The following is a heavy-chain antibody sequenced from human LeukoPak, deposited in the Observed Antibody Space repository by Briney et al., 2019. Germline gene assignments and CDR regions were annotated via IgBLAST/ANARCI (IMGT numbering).Heavy chain of an antibody. D-gene: IGHD2-8*01. Sequence: SSETLSLTCTVSGGSISSGGYYWSWIRQHPGKGLEWIGYIYYSGSTYYNPSLKSRVIISVDTSKNQFSLKLSSVTAADTAVYYCARGYCTNGVCYLDYWGQGTLVTVSS. CDR3: ARGYCTNGVCYLDY. V-gene: IGHV4-31*03. J-gene: IGHJ4*02. CDR2: IYYSGST. CDR1: GGSISSGGYY.